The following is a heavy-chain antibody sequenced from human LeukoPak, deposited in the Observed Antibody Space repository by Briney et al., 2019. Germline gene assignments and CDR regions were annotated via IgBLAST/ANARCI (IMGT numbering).Heavy chain of an antibody. CDR2: IRHDGNTK. J-gene: IGHJ4*02. CDR1: GFIFSTYG. D-gene: IGHD1-26*01. Sequence: GGSLRLSCVASGFIFSTYGMHWVRQAPGKGLEWVACIRHDGNTKYYAESVKGRFTISRDNSKNTLYLQMNSLRAEDTAVYYCAKLGGRFSDYYFDYWGQGTPVTVSS. CDR3: AKLGGRFSDYYFDY. V-gene: IGHV3-30*02.